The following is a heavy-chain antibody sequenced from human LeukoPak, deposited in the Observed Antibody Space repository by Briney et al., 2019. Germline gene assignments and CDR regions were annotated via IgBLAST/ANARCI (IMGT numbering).Heavy chain of an antibody. CDR3: ARDGLYCTNGVCSSDI. J-gene: IGHJ3*02. D-gene: IGHD2-8*01. V-gene: IGHV1-46*01. CDR2: INPSSGGT. Sequence: GASVKVSCKASGYTFTRHYMNWVRQAPGQGLEWMGKINPSSGGTGYAQKFQGRVTMTRDTSTSTVYMELTSLRSEATAVYYCARDGLYCTNGVCSSDIWGQGTLVTVSS. CDR1: GYTFTRHY.